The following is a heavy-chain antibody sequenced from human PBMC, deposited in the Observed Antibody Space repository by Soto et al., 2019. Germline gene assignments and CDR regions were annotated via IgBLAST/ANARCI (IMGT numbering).Heavy chain of an antibody. V-gene: IGHV3-33*01. J-gene: IGHJ4*02. CDR2: IWYDGSNK. D-gene: IGHD3-10*01. CDR3: EIDWGGNIDY. Sequence: QVQLVESGGGVVQPGRSLRLSCAASGFTFSSYGMHWVRQAPGKGLEWVAVIWYDGSNKYYADSVKGRFTISRDNSKNTRYLQMNSLRADDTAVYYGEIDWGGNIDYWGQGTMVTVSS. CDR1: GFTFSSYG.